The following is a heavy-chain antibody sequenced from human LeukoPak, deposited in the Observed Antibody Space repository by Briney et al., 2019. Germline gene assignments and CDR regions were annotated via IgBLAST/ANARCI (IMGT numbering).Heavy chain of an antibody. J-gene: IGHJ3*02. CDR1: GFTFSTYS. Sequence: GGSLRLSCAASGFTFSTYSMNWVRQAPGKGLEWVSYISTSSSTMYYADSVKGRFTISRDNSKSTLYLQMSSLRAEDTAVYYCAKDGDYAGAFDIWGQGTMVTVSS. D-gene: IGHD4-17*01. CDR3: AKDGDYAGAFDI. CDR2: ISTSSSTM. V-gene: IGHV3-48*01.